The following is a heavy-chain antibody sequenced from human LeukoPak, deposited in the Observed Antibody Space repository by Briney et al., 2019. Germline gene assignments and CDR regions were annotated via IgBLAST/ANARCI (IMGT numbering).Heavy chain of an antibody. CDR1: GFTFSGYY. Sequence: GGSPRLSCEGSGFTFSGYYMSWIRQAPGKGLEWVSYINPSGSTIYYADSVKGRFTITRDNAKKSLDLQMYSLRAEDAAVYYCARVRGSGFCSGSSCAKDPGYYYYMDVWGKGTTVTVSS. CDR3: ARVRGSGFCSGSSCAKDPGYYYYMDV. V-gene: IGHV3-11*01. J-gene: IGHJ6*03. CDR2: INPSGSTI. D-gene: IGHD2-2*01.